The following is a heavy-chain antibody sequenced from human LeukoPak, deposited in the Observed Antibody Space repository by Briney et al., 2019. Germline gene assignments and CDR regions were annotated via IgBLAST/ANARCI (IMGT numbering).Heavy chain of an antibody. CDR3: AKATDSSGYYALDY. V-gene: IGHV3-9*01. CDR1: GFTFDDYA. Sequence: GGSLRLSCAASGFTFDDYAMHWVRQAPGKGLAWVSGISWNSGSIGYADSVKGRFTISRDNAKNSLYLQMNSLRAEDTALYYCAKATDSSGYYALDYWGQGTLVTVSS. D-gene: IGHD3-22*01. CDR2: ISWNSGSI. J-gene: IGHJ4*02.